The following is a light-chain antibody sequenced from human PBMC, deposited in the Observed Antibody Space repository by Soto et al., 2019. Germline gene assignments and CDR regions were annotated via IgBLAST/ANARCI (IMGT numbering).Light chain of an antibody. CDR3: YSYAGSVSV. J-gene: IGLJ2*01. V-gene: IGLV2-11*01. CDR1: SADVGRYNY. CDR2: DVN. Sequence: QSALTQPRSLSASPGQSVTISCTGSSADVGRYNYVSWFQQHPGKAPKLIISDVNKRPSGVPDRFSGSKSGNTASLIISGLQAEDEADYYCYSYAGSVSVFGGGTKVTVL.